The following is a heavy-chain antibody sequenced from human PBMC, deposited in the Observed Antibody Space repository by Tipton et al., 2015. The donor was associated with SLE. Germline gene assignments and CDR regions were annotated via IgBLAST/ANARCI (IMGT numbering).Heavy chain of an antibody. J-gene: IGHJ3*02. CDR2: IYYSGST. Sequence: TLSLTCTVSGGSISSSSYYWGWIRQPPGKGLEWIGSIYYSGSTYYNPSLKSRVTISVDTSKNQFSLKLSSVTAADTAVYYCAGPHDYGDSGAFDIWGQGTMVTVS. CDR3: AGPHDYGDSGAFDI. CDR1: GGSISSSSYY. V-gene: IGHV4-39*07. D-gene: IGHD4-17*01.